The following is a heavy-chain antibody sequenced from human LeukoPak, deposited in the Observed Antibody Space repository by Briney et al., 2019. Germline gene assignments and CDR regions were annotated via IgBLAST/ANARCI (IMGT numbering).Heavy chain of an antibody. V-gene: IGHV1-69*01. CDR1: GGTFSSYA. Sequence: SVKVSCKASGGTFSSYAISWVRQAPGQGLEWMGGIIPIFGTANYAQKFQGRVTITADESTSTAYMELSSLRSEDTAVYYCAREARWIHYYDSSGYYSPYYYYGMDVWGQGTTVTVSS. CDR2: IIPIFGTA. CDR3: AREARWIHYYDSSGYYSPYYYYGMDV. D-gene: IGHD3-22*01. J-gene: IGHJ6*02.